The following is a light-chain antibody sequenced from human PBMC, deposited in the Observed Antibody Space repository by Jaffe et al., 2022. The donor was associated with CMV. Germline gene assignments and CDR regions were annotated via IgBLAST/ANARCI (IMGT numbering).Light chain of an antibody. CDR1: QSISSFY. CDR2: GAS. J-gene: IGKJ1*01. CDR3: QQYSDSPRT. Sequence: EIVLTQSPGTLSLSPGERATLSCRASQSISSFYLSWYQQRHGQAPRLLIYGASSRATDIPDRFSGSGSGTDFTLTISRLEPEDFAVYYCQQYSDSPRTFGLGTKVEIK. V-gene: IGKV3-20*01.